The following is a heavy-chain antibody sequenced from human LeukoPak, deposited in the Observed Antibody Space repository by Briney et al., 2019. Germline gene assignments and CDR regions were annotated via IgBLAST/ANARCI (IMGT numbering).Heavy chain of an antibody. CDR2: IYPGDSDT. D-gene: IGHD6-13*01. J-gene: IGHJ4*02. V-gene: IGHV5-51*01. Sequence: GESLEISCKGSGYSFITRWIAWVRQMPGKGLEWMGIIYPGDSDTRYSPSFQGQVTISADKSISTAYLQWSSLKASDTAMYYCARQGIQSGIAANFDYWGQGTLVTVSS. CDR1: GYSFITRW. CDR3: ARQGIQSGIAANFDY.